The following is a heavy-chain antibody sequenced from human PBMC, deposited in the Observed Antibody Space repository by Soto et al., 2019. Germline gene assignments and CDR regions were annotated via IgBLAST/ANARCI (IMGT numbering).Heavy chain of an antibody. J-gene: IGHJ6*02. CDR3: AKDGWGLPTEYYYYGMDV. CDR2: ISYDGSNK. Sequence: QVQLVESGGGVVQPGRSLRLSCAASGFTFSSYGMHWVRQAPGKGLEWVAVISYDGSNKYYADSVKGRFTISRDNSKNTLYLQMNSLRAEDTAVYYCAKDGWGLPTEYYYYGMDVWGQGTTVTVSS. CDR1: GFTFSSYG. D-gene: IGHD3-10*01. V-gene: IGHV3-30*18.